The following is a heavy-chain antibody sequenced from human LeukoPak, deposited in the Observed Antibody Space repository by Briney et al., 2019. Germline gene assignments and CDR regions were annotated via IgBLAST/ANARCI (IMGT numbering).Heavy chain of an antibody. CDR1: GGSFSGYY. CDR3: ARSGGYSAKNCLDY. Sequence: SETLSLTCAVYGGSFSGYYWSWIRQPAGKGLEWIGHIYTSGSTNYNPSLKSRVAISVDTSKNQFSLRLNSVTAADTAVYYCARSGGYSAKNCLDYWGQGTLVTVSS. D-gene: IGHD5-18*01. V-gene: IGHV4-59*10. J-gene: IGHJ4*02. CDR2: IYTSGST.